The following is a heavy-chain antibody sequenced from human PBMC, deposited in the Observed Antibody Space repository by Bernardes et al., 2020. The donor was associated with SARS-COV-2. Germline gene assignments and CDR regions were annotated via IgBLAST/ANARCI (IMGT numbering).Heavy chain of an antibody. V-gene: IGHV1-46*01. CDR2: INPSGGST. D-gene: IGHD3-22*01. J-gene: IGHJ4*02. CDR3: ARDGVTYYYDSSGYYYDLFDY. Sequence: ASVKVSCKASGYTFTSYYMHWVRQAPGQGLEWMGIINPSGGSTSYAQKFQGRVTMTRDTSTSTVYMELSSLRSEDTAVYYCARDGVTYYYDSSGYYYDLFDYWGQGTLVTVSS. CDR1: GYTFTSYY.